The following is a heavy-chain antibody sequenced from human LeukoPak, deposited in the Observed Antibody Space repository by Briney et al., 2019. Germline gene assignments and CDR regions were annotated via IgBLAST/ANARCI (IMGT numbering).Heavy chain of an antibody. CDR2: ISSSSSYI. Sequence: KAGGSLRLSCAASRFTFSSYSMNWVRQAPGKGLEWVSSISSSSSYIFYADSVKGRFTISRDNAKNSLYLQMNSLRAEDTAVYYCAKARTRGYSYGSFDYWGQGTLVTVSS. D-gene: IGHD5-18*01. CDR3: AKARTRGYSYGSFDY. CDR1: RFTFSSYS. J-gene: IGHJ4*02. V-gene: IGHV3-21*01.